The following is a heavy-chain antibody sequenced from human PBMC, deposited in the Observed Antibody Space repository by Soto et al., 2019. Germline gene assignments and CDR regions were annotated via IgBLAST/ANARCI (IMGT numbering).Heavy chain of an antibody. Sequence: SDTLSLTCAVYGGSFSGYYCSWIRQPPGKGLEWIGEINHSGSTNYNPSLKSRVTISVDTSKNQFSLKLSSVTAADTAVYYCARGRGQWLLPYYYYGMDVWGQGTTVTVSS. CDR3: ARGRGQWLLPYYYYGMDV. CDR1: GGSFSGYY. V-gene: IGHV4-34*01. D-gene: IGHD6-19*01. J-gene: IGHJ6*02. CDR2: INHSGST.